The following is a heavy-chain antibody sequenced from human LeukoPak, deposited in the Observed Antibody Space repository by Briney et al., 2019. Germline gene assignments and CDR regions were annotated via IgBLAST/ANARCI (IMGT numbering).Heavy chain of an antibody. Sequence: SSETLSLTCAVYGGSFSGYYWSWIRQPPGKGLEWIGSIYYSGSTYYNPSLKSRVTISVDTSKNQFSLKLSSVTAADTAVYYCASIAAARPYYYYGMDVWGQGTTVTVSS. CDR3: ASIAAARPYYYYGMDV. CDR1: GGSFSGYY. D-gene: IGHD6-13*01. CDR2: IYYSGST. J-gene: IGHJ6*02. V-gene: IGHV4-34*01.